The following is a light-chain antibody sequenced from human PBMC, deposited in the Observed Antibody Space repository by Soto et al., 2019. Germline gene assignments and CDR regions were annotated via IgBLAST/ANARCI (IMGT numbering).Light chain of an antibody. CDR2: TAS. CDR3: QHSHSTPLT. Sequence: DVQMTQSPSSLSASAGDRVTITFLASQSIASHLNWYQQKPGKAPKLLIYTASSLQSGVPSRFSGSGSGTDFTLTISSLQPEDFATYSCQHSHSTPLTFGGGTKVDIK. J-gene: IGKJ4*01. V-gene: IGKV1-39*01. CDR1: QSIASH.